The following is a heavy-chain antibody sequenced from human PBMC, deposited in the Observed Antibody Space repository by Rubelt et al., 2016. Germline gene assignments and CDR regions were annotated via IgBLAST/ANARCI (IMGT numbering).Heavy chain of an antibody. J-gene: IGHJ5*02. Sequence: QVQLQESGPGLVKPSETLSLTCTVSGGSISSYYWSWIRQPPGKGLEWIGSIYHSGSTYYNPSLKSRVTISVETSKNQFSLKLSSVTAADTAVYYCASADYDFWSGSDRNWFDPWGQGTLVTVSS. V-gene: IGHV4-59*08. CDR1: GGSISSYY. D-gene: IGHD3-3*01. CDR2: IYHSGST. CDR3: ASADYDFWSGSDRNWFDP.